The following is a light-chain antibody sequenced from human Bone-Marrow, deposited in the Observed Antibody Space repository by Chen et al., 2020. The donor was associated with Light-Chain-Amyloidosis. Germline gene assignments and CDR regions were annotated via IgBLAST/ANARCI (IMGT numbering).Light chain of an antibody. CDR3: CSSSDTDTLI. CDR1: STDVWHNNL. Sequence: QSALTQPASVAGSVGQSITISCTGTSTDVWHNNLVSWYQQHPGEAPKLMIYEDSERPSGVSNRFSGSKSGNTASLTISGLQTEDQADYYCCSSSDTDTLIFGTGTRLTVL. V-gene: IGLV2-23*01. J-gene: IGLJ2*01. CDR2: EDS.